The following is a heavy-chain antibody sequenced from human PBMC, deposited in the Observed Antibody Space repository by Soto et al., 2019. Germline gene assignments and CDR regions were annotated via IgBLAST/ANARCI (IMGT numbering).Heavy chain of an antibody. Sequence: SRALSRTCAVSGGSISSSKNNWGWIRQPPGKGLEWIGSVYYSGSTYYNPSLKSRVTISVDTSNNQFSLKLNSVTAADTAVYYCARHQYYYDSSGYTLDYWGQGTLVTVSS. D-gene: IGHD3-22*01. CDR2: VYYSGST. CDR3: ARHQYYYDSSGYTLDY. CDR1: GGSISSSKNN. J-gene: IGHJ4*02. V-gene: IGHV4-39*01.